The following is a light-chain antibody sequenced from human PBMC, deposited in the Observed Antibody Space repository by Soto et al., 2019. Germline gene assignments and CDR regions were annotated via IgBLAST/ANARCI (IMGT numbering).Light chain of an antibody. V-gene: IGKV1-27*01. J-gene: IGKJ4*01. CDR3: QKYNSAPLT. CDR2: AAS. CDR1: LPISNY. Sequence: DIQMTQSTSYLSASVRDTVTITCRASLPISNYLAWYQQTPGKIPNLLIYAASTLQAGVPSRCSGSGSGTDFTPTISSLQPEDVAAYYCQKYNSAPLTFGGGTKVDIK.